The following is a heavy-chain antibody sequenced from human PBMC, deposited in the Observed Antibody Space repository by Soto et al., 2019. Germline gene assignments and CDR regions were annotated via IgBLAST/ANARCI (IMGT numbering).Heavy chain of an antibody. Sequence: VSVGGVVQPGRSLRLSCAASGFTFSSYGMHWVRQAPGKGLEWVAVIWYDGSNKYYADSVKGRFTISRDNSKNTLYLQMNSLRAEDTAVYYCARDGGELRYFDALDVWGKGTTVTVSS. V-gene: IGHV3-33*01. CDR2: IWYDGSNK. J-gene: IGHJ6*04. D-gene: IGHD3-9*01. CDR1: GFTFSSYG. CDR3: ARDGGELRYFDALDV.